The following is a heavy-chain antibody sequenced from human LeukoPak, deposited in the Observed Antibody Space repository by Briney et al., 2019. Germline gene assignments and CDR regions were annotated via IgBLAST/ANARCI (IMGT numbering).Heavy chain of an antibody. J-gene: IGHJ6*03. CDR2: INDSGRT. CDR3: ARRWNYGRNYYIDV. D-gene: IGHD1-7*01. Sequence: SETLSLTCAVYGGSFSNYYWSWLRQPPGKGLEWSGEINDSGRTNYNPSLMSRVPVSVDTSKNQFSLRLTSVTATDTAVYYCARRWNYGRNYYIDVWGKGATVSVSS. V-gene: IGHV4-34*01. CDR1: GGSFSNYY.